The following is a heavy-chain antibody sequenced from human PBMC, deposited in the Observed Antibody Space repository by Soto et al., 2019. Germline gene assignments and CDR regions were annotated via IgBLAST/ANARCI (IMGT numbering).Heavy chain of an antibody. J-gene: IGHJ4*02. Sequence: HPGGSLRLSCAASGFTFSSYAMHWVRQAPGKGLEWVAVISYDGSNKYYADSVKGRFTISRDNSKNTLYLQMNSLRAEDTAVYYCARDESDTAMVPYYWGQGTLVTVSS. CDR3: ARDESDTAMVPYY. CDR2: ISYDGSNK. CDR1: GFTFSSYA. D-gene: IGHD5-18*01. V-gene: IGHV3-30-3*01.